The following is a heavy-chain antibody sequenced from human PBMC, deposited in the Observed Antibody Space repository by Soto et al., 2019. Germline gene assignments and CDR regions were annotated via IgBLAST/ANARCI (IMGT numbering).Heavy chain of an antibody. CDR3: GRLGGGDIVATTQGGNY. Sequence: QVQLVQSGAEVKKPGSSVKVSCKASGGTFSSYAISWVRQAPGQGLEWMGGIIPIFGTANYAQKFQGRVTITADEDARGGWGGGGRRRSEETAGYYCGRLGGGDIVATTQGGNYWGQGTLVTVSS. CDR2: IIPIFGTA. D-gene: IGHD5-12*01. CDR1: GGTFSSYA. V-gene: IGHV1-69*01. J-gene: IGHJ4*02.